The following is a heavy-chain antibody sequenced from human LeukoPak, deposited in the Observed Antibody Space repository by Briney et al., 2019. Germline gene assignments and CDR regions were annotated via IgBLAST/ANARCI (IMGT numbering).Heavy chain of an antibody. J-gene: IGHJ4*02. V-gene: IGHV3-21*01. Sequence: GGSLRLSCAASGFSFSSYSMNWVRQAPGKGLEWVSSISDSSTYIFSADPVQGRFTISRDDAKNSLYLQMNSLRVEDTAVYYCVRVVYCSGGSCSYYFDFWGQGTLVTVSS. CDR2: ISDSSTYI. CDR3: VRVVYCSGGSCSYYFDF. D-gene: IGHD2-15*01. CDR1: GFSFSSYS.